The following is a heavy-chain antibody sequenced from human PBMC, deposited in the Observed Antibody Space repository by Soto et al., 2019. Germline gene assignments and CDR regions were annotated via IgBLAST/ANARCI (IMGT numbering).Heavy chain of an antibody. Sequence: GGSLRLSCAASGFTFRSFGMHWVRQAPGKGLEWVGRIKSKTDGGTTDYAAPVKGRFTISRDDSKNTLYLQMNSLKTEDTAVYYCTTVTILWWGGVARNDAFDIWGQGTMVTV. V-gene: IGHV3-15*01. CDR2: IKSKTDGGTT. J-gene: IGHJ3*02. D-gene: IGHD2-21*01. CDR3: TTVTILWWGGVARNDAFDI. CDR1: GFTFRSFG.